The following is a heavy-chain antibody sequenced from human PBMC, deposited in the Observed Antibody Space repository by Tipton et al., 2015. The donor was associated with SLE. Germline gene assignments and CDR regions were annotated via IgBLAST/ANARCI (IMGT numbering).Heavy chain of an antibody. D-gene: IGHD5-18*01. J-gene: IGHJ3*02. CDR1: GGSMTTGSYF. V-gene: IGHV4-61*02. CDR3: ARYSYFAAAFDI. CDR2: IYSTGDI. Sequence: LSLTCTVSGGSMTTGSYFWAWIRQPAGKGPEYIGRIYSTGDINYNPALKSRVTILADTSKDQFSLKLSSVTAADTAMYYCARYSYFAAAFDIWGQGTLVTVSS.